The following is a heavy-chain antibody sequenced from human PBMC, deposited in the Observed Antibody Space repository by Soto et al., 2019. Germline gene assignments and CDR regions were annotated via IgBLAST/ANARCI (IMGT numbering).Heavy chain of an antibody. CDR2: IYSGGST. V-gene: IGHV3-53*04. Sequence: GGSLRLSCAASGFTVSSNYMSWVRQAPGKGLEWVSVIYSGGSTYYADSVKGRFTISKNNSKNTLYLKMNSLRAEDTAVYYCARLGHCSSTSCYRAEYFQHWGQGTLVTVSS. J-gene: IGHJ1*01. CDR1: GFTVSSNY. D-gene: IGHD2-2*01. CDR3: ARLGHCSSTSCYRAEYFQH.